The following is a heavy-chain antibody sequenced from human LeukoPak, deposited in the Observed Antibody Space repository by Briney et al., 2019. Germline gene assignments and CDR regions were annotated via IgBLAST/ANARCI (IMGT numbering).Heavy chain of an antibody. CDR3: ARLTPPFDY. CDR1: GFTFSSYE. Sequence: GGSLRLSCAASGFTFSSYEMNWVRQAPGKGLDWVSYINSPSTNIFYSDSVKGRFTVSRDNAKSSLYLQMNSLRADDTAVYYCARLTPPFDYWGQGTLVTVSS. V-gene: IGHV3-48*03. CDR2: INSPSTNI. D-gene: IGHD3-16*01. J-gene: IGHJ4*02.